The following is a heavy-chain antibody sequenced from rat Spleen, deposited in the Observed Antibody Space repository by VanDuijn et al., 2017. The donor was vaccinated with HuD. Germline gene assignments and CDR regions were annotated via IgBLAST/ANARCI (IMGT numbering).Heavy chain of an antibody. CDR3: ASLMYTPDYLGVMDV. V-gene: IGHV5-29*01. J-gene: IGHJ4*01. D-gene: IGHD1-6*01. CDR1: GFIFNNHD. Sequence: EVQLVESDGGSVQPGRSLKLSCAASGFIFNNHDMAWVRQTPTKGLEWVATISSDGSSTYYRDSVKGRFTISRDNAKNTLYLQMDSLRSEDTATYYCASLMYTPDYLGVMDVWGQGASVTVSS. CDR2: ISSDGSST.